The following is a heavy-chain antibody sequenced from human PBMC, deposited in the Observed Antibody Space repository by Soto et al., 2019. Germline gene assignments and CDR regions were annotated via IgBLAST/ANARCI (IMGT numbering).Heavy chain of an antibody. D-gene: IGHD1-1*01. Sequence: GESLKISCKGSGYSFTSYWIGWVRQMPGKGLEWMGIIYPGDSDTRYSPSFQGQVTISADKSISTAYLQWSSLKASDTAMYYCARHGTDPPLGSGIKYYYYMDVWGKGTTVTVSS. J-gene: IGHJ6*03. V-gene: IGHV5-51*01. CDR3: ARHGTDPPLGSGIKYYYYMDV. CDR2: IYPGDSDT. CDR1: GYSFTSYW.